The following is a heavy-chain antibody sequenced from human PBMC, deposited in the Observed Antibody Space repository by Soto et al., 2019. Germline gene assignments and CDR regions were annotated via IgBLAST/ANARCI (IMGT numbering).Heavy chain of an antibody. CDR1: GGSISSGGYY. J-gene: IGHJ3*02. Sequence: SETLSLTCTVSGGSISSGGYYWSWIRQHPGKGLEWIGYIYYSGSTYYNPSLKSRVTISVDTSKNQFSLKLSSVTAADTAVYYXARCLRFLERFPDAFDIWGQGTMVTVSS. CDR2: IYYSGST. D-gene: IGHD3-3*01. CDR3: ARCLRFLERFPDAFDI. V-gene: IGHV4-31*03.